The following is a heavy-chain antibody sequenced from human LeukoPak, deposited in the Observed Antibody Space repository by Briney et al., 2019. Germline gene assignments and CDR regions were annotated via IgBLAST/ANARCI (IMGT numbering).Heavy chain of an antibody. CDR1: GFTFSSYS. Sequence: GGSLRLSCAASGFTFSSYSMNWVRQAPGKGLEWVSSISSSSSYIYYADSVKGRFTISRDNAKNSLYLQMNSLRAEDTAVYYCAKDPRRLNYYDSSGYYPVFDYWGQGTLVTVSS. J-gene: IGHJ4*02. V-gene: IGHV3-21*01. D-gene: IGHD3-22*01. CDR3: AKDPRRLNYYDSSGYYPVFDY. CDR2: ISSSSSYI.